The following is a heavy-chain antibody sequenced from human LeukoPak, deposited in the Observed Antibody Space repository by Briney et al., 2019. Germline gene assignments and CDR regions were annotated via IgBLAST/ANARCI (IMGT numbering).Heavy chain of an antibody. D-gene: IGHD7-27*01. V-gene: IGHV1-2*02. Sequence: ASVKVSCKASGYIFIDHYMHWARQAPGQGLEWVGWINPDSGATNYAQKFQGGVTMTRDTSISTAYMELSGLRSDDTAVYYCARTGDPAYDAFDIWGQGTLVTVSS. CDR3: ARTGDPAYDAFDI. CDR1: GYIFIDHY. CDR2: INPDSGAT. J-gene: IGHJ3*02.